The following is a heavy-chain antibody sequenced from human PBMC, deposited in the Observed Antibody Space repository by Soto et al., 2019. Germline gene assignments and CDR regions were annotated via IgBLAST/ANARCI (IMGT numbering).Heavy chain of an antibody. CDR3: ATANTPYAFDM. V-gene: IGHV3-7*01. Sequence: VQLVESGGGLVQPGESLRLSCTASGLTFSISWMTWVRQAPGEGREWVSNINPAGNVQHHADSVKERFTISRDNAKNSLVLQMSGLRVEDTAVYYCATANTPYAFDMWGQGTMVTVSS. CDR2: INPAGNVQ. J-gene: IGHJ3*02. CDR1: GLTFSISW.